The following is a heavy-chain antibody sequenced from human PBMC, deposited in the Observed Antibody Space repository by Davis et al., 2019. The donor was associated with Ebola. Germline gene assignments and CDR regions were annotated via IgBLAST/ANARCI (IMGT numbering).Heavy chain of an antibody. Sequence: PGGSLRLSCAASGFTFSTYWMSWVRQAPGKGLEWVANIKSDGSEKWHVDSVKGRFTISRDNAKNTLYLQMNSLRVEDTALYYCGREYNSGVDYWGQGTLVTVSS. CDR2: IKSDGSEK. J-gene: IGHJ4*02. CDR3: GREYNSGVDY. V-gene: IGHV3-7*03. CDR1: GFTFSTYW. D-gene: IGHD5-24*01.